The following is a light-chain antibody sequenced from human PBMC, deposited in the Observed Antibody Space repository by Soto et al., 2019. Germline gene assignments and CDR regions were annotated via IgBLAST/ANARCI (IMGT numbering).Light chain of an antibody. CDR3: QQSYTTPYT. CDR2: IAS. CDR1: QSINRY. V-gene: IGKV1-39*01. J-gene: IGKJ2*01. Sequence: DIQMTQSPSSLSASVGDRVTITCRASQSINRYLNWYQQKPEKAPKLLIYIASSLQSGVPSRFSGSGSETDFTLTISRLQPEDFATYYCQQSYTTPYTFGQGTKLEIK.